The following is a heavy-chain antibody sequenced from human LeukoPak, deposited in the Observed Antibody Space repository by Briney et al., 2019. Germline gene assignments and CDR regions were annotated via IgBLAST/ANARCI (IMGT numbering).Heavy chain of an antibody. V-gene: IGHV5-51*01. D-gene: IGHD3-10*01. CDR2: IYPGDSDT. J-gene: IGHJ6*03. CDR3: ARSYLNYYYGSGGYPNYYMDV. Sequence: GESLKISCQGSGYTFTSYWIGWVRQMPGKGLEWMEIIYPGDSDTKYSPSFQGQVTISVDKSISTAYLQWSSLKASDTAIYYCARSYLNYYYGSGGYPNYYMDVWGKGTTVTVSS. CDR1: GYTFTSYW.